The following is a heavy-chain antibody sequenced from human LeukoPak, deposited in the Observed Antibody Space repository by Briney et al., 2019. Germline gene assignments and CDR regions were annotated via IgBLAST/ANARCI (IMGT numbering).Heavy chain of an antibody. CDR1: GITFSSYA. D-gene: IGHD3-3*02. V-gene: IGHV3-23*01. Sequence: GGSLRLSCAASGITFSSYAMSWVRQAPGKGPEWVSAISGSGGSTYYADSVKGRFTISRDNSKNTLYLQMNSLRAEDTAVYYCAKVLGAARRWDAFDIWGQGTMVTVSS. CDR2: ISGSGGST. CDR3: AKVLGAARRWDAFDI. J-gene: IGHJ3*02.